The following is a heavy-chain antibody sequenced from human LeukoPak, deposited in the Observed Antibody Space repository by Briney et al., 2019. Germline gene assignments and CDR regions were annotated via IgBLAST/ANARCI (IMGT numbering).Heavy chain of an antibody. CDR2: ISYDGSNK. V-gene: IGHV3-30-3*01. D-gene: IGHD2/OR15-2a*01. CDR1: GFTVTNAW. CDR3: ARERDYFYARGRLGY. J-gene: IGHJ4*02. Sequence: PGGSLRLSCKVSGFTVTNAWMNWVRQAPGKGLEWVAVISYDGSNKYYADSVKGRFTISRDNSKNTLYLQMNSLRAEDTAVYYCARERDYFYARGRLGYWGQGTLVTVSS.